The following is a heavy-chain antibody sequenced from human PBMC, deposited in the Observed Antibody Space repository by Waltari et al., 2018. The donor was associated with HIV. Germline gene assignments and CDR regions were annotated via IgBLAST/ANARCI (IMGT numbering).Heavy chain of an antibody. D-gene: IGHD3-9*01. V-gene: IGHV4-30-4*01. J-gene: IGHJ5*02. Sequence: QVPLQESGPGPVKPSQTISVTCTVSGGSINSANYYWSWIRQPPGKGLEWIGYIFFSGITEYNPSFKSRAVISSDTSKNQFYLTLTSVTAADTAIYFCARDRPVTGYLDPWGRGIMVTVSS. CDR3: ARDRPVTGYLDP. CDR1: GGSINSANYY. CDR2: IFFSGIT.